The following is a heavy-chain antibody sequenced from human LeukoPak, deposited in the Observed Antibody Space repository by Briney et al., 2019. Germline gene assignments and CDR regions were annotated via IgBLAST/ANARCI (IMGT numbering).Heavy chain of an antibody. V-gene: IGHV4-61*02. CDR1: GGSISSGSYY. Sequence: SETLSLTCTVSGGSISSGSYYWSWIRQPAGKGLEWIGRIYTSGSTNYNPSLKSRVTISVDTSKNQFSLKLSSVTAADTAVYYCARHGGGDYGGNYNWFDPWGQGTLVTVSS. J-gene: IGHJ5*02. D-gene: IGHD4-23*01. CDR3: ARHGGGDYGGNYNWFDP. CDR2: IYTSGST.